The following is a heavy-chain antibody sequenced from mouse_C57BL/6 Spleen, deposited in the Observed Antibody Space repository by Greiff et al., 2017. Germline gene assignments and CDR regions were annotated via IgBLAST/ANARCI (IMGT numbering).Heavy chain of an antibody. CDR1: GYTFTSYW. J-gene: IGHJ4*01. V-gene: IGHV1-72*01. CDR3: ARDYHGP. Sequence: VKLQQPGAELVKPGASVKLSCKASGYTFTSYWMPWVKQRPGRGLAWIGRIDPNGGGTKYNEKVKSKATLTVDKPSSTAYMQLSSLTSEDSAVXYCARDYHGPWGQGTPVTVSS. D-gene: IGHD1-1*01. CDR2: IDPNGGGT.